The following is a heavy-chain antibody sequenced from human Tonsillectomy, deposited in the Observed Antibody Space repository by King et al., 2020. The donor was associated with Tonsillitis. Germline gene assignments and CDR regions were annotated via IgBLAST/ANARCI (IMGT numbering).Heavy chain of an antibody. CDR3: AKDKLYGSGALSWYYYYYMDV. J-gene: IGHJ6*03. CDR2: ISYDGSNK. V-gene: IGHV3-30*18. CDR1: GFTFSSFA. Sequence: VQLVESRGGVVQPGRSLRLSCAASGFTFSSFAMHWVRQAPGKGLEWVAVISYDGSNKYYADSVKGRVTISRDKSKNTLYLQMNSLRAEDTAVYYCAKDKLYGSGALSWYYYYYMDVWGKGTTVTVSS. D-gene: IGHD3-10*01.